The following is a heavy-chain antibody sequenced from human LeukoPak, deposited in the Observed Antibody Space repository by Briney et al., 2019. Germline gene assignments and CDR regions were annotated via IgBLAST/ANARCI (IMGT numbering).Heavy chain of an antibody. CDR1: GGTFSSYA. CDR3: ASGSGDGYNNFDY. Sequence: GASVEVSCKASGGTFSSYAISWVRQAPGQGLEWMGGIIPIFGTANYAQKFQGRVTITTDESTSTAYMELSSLRSEDTAVYYCASGSGDGYNNFDYWGQGTLVTVSS. D-gene: IGHD5-24*01. CDR2: IIPIFGTA. V-gene: IGHV1-69*05. J-gene: IGHJ4*02.